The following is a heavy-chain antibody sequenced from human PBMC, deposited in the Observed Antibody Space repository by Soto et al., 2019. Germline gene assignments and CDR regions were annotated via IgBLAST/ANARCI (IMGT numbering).Heavy chain of an antibody. J-gene: IGHJ4*02. D-gene: IGHD2-21*02. V-gene: IGHV3-74*01. CDR2: INPDGSAT. CDR1: GFTFSSYW. Sequence: PGGSLRLSCAASGFTFSSYWMHWVRQAPGKGLVWVSRINPDGSATNYADSVKGRFTISRDNAKNTLYLQMNSLRAEDTAVFYCARAGYCGPGCYYYFDYWGQGTLVTVSS. CDR3: ARAGYCGPGCYYYFDY.